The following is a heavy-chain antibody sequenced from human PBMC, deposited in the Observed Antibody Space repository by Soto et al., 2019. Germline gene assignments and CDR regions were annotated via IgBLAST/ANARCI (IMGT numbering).Heavy chain of an antibody. Sequence: PGESLKISCKGSGYSFTSYWIGWVRQMPGKGLEWMGIIYPGDSDTRYSPSFQDQVTISADKSISTAYLQWSSLKASHTAMYYCARLRTHRLVGYYGMDVWGQGTTVTV. CDR3: ARLRTHRLVGYYGMDV. CDR2: IYPGDSDT. V-gene: IGHV5-51*01. J-gene: IGHJ6*02. D-gene: IGHD6-6*01. CDR1: GYSFTSYW.